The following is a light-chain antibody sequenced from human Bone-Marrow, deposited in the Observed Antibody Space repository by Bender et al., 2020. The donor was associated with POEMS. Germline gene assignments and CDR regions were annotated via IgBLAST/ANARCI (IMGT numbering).Light chain of an antibody. V-gene: IGLV2-23*02. J-gene: IGLJ3*02. CDR3: CSYAGSSTLV. Sequence: QSALTQPASVSGSPGQSITISCTGTSSDVGAYNYVSWYQHYPGKAPKVLIYDVNKRPSGASNRFSGSKSGNTASLTISGLQAEDEADYYCCSYAGSSTLVFGGGTKLTVL. CDR2: DVN. CDR1: SSDVGAYNY.